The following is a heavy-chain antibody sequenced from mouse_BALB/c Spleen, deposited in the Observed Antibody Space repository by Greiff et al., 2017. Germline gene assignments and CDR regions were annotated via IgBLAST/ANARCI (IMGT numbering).Heavy chain of an antibody. Sequence: EVMLVESGGGLVQPGGSLRLSCATSGFTFTDYYMSWVRQPPGKALEWLGFIRNKANGYTTEYSASVKGRFTISRDNSQSILYLQMNTLRAEDSATYYCARGVYAMDYWGQGTSVTVSS. CDR2: IRNKANGYTT. CDR1: GFTFTDYY. J-gene: IGHJ4*01. CDR3: ARGVYAMDY. V-gene: IGHV7-3*02.